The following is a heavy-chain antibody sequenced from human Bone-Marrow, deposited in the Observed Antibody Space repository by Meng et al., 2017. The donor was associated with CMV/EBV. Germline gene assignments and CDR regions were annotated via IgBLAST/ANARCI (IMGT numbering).Heavy chain of an antibody. CDR3: ARGGYQLLSIASSGFDP. Sequence: ASVKVSCKASGYTFTSYYMHWVRQAPGQGLEWMGIINPSGGSTSYAQKFQGRVTMTRDTSTSTVYMELSSLRSEDTAVNYCARGGYQLLSIASSGFDPWGQGTLVTVS. CDR2: INPSGGST. V-gene: IGHV1-46*01. D-gene: IGHD2-2*01. J-gene: IGHJ5*02. CDR1: GYTFTSYY.